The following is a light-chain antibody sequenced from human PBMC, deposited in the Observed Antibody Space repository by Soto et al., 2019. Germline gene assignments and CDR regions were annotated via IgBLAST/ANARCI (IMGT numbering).Light chain of an antibody. V-gene: IGKV3-15*01. CDR1: QSVSSN. Sequence: EIVLTQSPGTLSLSPGERATLSCRASQSVSSNYLAWYQQKPGQAPRLLIYGASTRATGIPVKFSGSGSGTEFTLTITSLQSEDFAVYYCQQYNKWPETFGQGTKVDIK. CDR3: QQYNKWPET. J-gene: IGKJ1*01. CDR2: GAS.